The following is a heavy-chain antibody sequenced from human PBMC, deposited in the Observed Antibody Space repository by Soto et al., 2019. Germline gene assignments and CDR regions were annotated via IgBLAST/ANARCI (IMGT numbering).Heavy chain of an antibody. CDR1: GCTFSSYS. Sequence: SVKVSCKASGCTFSSYSISWVRQAPGQGLEWMGGIIPIFGTANYAQKFQGRVTITADESTSTAYMELSSLRSEDTAVYYCARDRELELPDNYWYYYGMDVWGQGTTVTVS. V-gene: IGHV1-69*13. CDR3: ARDRELELPDNYWYYYGMDV. D-gene: IGHD1-7*01. CDR2: IIPIFGTA. J-gene: IGHJ6*02.